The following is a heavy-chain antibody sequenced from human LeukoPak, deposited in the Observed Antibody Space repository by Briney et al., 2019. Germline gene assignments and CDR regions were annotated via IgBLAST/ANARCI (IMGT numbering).Heavy chain of an antibody. CDR3: ARDLKYGGYFGY. CDR2: IYSGGST. D-gene: IGHD4/OR15-4a*01. J-gene: IGHJ4*02. Sequence: GGSLRLSCAASGFTFSDHYVSWVRQAPGKGLEWVSVIYSGGSTYYADSVKGRFTISRDNSKNTLYLQMNSLRAEDTAVYYCARDLKYGGYFGYWGQGTLVTVSS. CDR1: GFTFSDHY. V-gene: IGHV3-66*01.